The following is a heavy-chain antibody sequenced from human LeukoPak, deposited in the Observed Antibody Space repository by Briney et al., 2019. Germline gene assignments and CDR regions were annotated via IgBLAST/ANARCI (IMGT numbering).Heavy chain of an antibody. V-gene: IGHV1-46*01. CDR3: ARDVASSGYYWD. CDR2: INPSGGST. D-gene: IGHD3-22*01. J-gene: IGHJ4*02. CDR1: GYTFTNNY. Sequence: ASVKVSCKTSGYTFTNNYMHWVRQAPGQGLEWMGIINPSGGSTSYAQKFQGRVTMTRDTSTSTVYMELSSLRSEDTAVYYCARDVASSGYYWDWGQGTLVTVSS.